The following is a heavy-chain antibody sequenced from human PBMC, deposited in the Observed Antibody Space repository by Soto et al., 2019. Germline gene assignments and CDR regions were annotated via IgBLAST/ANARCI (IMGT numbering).Heavy chain of an antibody. D-gene: IGHD6-13*01. Sequence: QTQLVQSGGEVRTPGASVKVSCKASGYTFSSYGITWVRQAPGQGLEWLGWINPSSGETNYVQKFQGRVTVTTDTSTTTGYMELRNLTFDDTGVYYCARDWYPRFDPWGQGTLVTVSS. J-gene: IGHJ5*02. V-gene: IGHV1-18*01. CDR1: GYTFSSYG. CDR2: INPSSGET. CDR3: ARDWYPRFDP.